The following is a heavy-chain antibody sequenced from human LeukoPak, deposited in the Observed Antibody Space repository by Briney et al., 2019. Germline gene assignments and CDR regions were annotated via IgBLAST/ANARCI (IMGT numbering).Heavy chain of an antibody. CDR3: TKNGASTSRAFDV. J-gene: IGHJ3*01. D-gene: IGHD2-8*01. CDR1: GFTFSSSA. CDR2: ISGSGGVT. Sequence: GGSLRLSCAASGFTFSSSAMSWVRQAPGKGLEWVSAISGSGGVTYYRDSVKGRFTVSRDNSKNTLYLQMNSLRAEDTAVYFCTKNGASTSRAFDVWDQGTMVTVSS. V-gene: IGHV3-23*01.